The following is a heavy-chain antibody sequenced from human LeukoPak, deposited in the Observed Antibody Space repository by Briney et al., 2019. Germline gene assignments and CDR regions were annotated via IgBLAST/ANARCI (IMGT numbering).Heavy chain of an antibody. D-gene: IGHD4-17*01. Sequence: SETLSLTCNVSGASITSNYWSWIGQPPGEGLEWIDDIFYIGNTDYNPSLKSRVTISLDMSKTQFSLKLNSVTAADTAVYYCARLLRSVTTSAIWYFDLWGRGTLVTVSS. J-gene: IGHJ2*01. CDR2: IFYIGNT. CDR1: GASITSNY. V-gene: IGHV4-59*08. CDR3: ARLLRSVTTSAIWYFDL.